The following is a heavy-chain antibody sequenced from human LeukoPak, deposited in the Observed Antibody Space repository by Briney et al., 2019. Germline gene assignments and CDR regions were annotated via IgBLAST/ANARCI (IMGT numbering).Heavy chain of an antibody. CDR3: AREGIVGATKSAFDI. V-gene: IGHV4-34*01. J-gene: IGHJ3*02. D-gene: IGHD1-26*01. CDR1: GGSFSGYY. CDR2: INHSGST. Sequence: PSETLSPTCAVYGGSFSGYYWSWIRQPPGKGLEWIGEINHSGSTNYNPSLKSRVTISVDTSKNQFSLKLSSVTAADTAVYYCAREGIVGATKSAFDIWGQGTMVTVSS.